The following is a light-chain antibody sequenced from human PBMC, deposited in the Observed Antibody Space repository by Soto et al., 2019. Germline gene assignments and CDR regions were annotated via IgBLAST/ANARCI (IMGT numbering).Light chain of an antibody. CDR1: QSVLYSSNNKNY. Sequence: DIVMTQSPDSLAVSLGERATINCKSSQSVLYSSNNKNYLAWYQQKPGQPPKLLVYWASTRESGVPDRFSGSGSGRDLALTISSMQPEDGAVYYCQQYDTTPLAFGGGTKVYIK. J-gene: IGKJ4*01. CDR2: WAS. V-gene: IGKV4-1*01. CDR3: QQYDTTPLA.